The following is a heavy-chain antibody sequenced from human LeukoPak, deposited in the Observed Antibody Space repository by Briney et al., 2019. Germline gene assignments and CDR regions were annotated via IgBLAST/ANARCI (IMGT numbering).Heavy chain of an antibody. CDR3: ARASIDYPFDY. Sequence: GGSLGLSCAASGFTFSSYSMNWVRQAPGKGLEWVSSISSSSSYIYYADSVKGRFTISRDNAKNSLYLQMNSLRAEDTAVYYCARASIDYPFDYWGQGTLVTVSS. V-gene: IGHV3-21*01. CDR2: ISSSSSYI. D-gene: IGHD4-11*01. CDR1: GFTFSSYS. J-gene: IGHJ4*02.